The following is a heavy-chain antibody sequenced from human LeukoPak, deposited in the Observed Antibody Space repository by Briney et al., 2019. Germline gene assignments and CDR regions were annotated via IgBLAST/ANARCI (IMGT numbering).Heavy chain of an antibody. V-gene: IGHV4-31*03. CDR1: GGSISSGGYY. Sequence: SETLSLTCTVSGGSISSGGYYWSWIRQHPGKGLVWIGYIYYSGSTYYNPSLKSRVTISVDTSKNQFSLKLSSVTAADTAVYYCARANIVVVTGDNWFDPWGQGTLVTVSS. J-gene: IGHJ5*02. D-gene: IGHD2-21*02. CDR2: IYYSGST. CDR3: ARANIVVVTGDNWFDP.